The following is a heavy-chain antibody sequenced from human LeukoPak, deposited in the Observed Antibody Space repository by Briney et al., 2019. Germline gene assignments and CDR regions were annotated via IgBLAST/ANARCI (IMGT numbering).Heavy chain of an antibody. Sequence: GGSLRLSCAASGFTFSSYWMSWVRQAPGKGLEWVANIKQDGSEKYYVDSVKGRFTISRDNAKNSLYLQMNSLRAEDTAVYYCAGLIYGGNLDFDYWGQGTLVTVSS. CDR1: GFTFSSYW. CDR3: AGLIYGGNLDFDY. CDR2: IKQDGSEK. D-gene: IGHD4-23*01. V-gene: IGHV3-7*01. J-gene: IGHJ4*02.